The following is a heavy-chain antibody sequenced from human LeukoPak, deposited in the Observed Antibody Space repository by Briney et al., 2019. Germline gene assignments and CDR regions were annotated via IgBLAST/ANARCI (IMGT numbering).Heavy chain of an antibody. J-gene: IGHJ4*02. CDR3: VRGGIEVGPLGFDY. V-gene: IGHV1-69*01. D-gene: IGHD1-26*01. CDR2: IIPIFGTA. Sequence: GSSVKVSCKASGGTFSSYAISWVRQAPGQGLEWMGGIIPIFGTANYAQKFQGRVTITADESTSTAYMELSSLRSEDTAVYYCVRGGIEVGPLGFDYWGQGTLVTVSS. CDR1: GGTFSSYA.